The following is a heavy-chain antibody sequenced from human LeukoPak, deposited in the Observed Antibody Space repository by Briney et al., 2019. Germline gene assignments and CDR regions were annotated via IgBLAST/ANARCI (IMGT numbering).Heavy chain of an antibody. V-gene: IGHV4-4*07. CDR3: ARVATPDVSSPLDF. J-gene: IGHJ4*02. Sequence: SETLSLTCAVSGGSISGFFWTWIRQPAGQGPQYIGRIFSSGGANYNPSLQGRVALSVDTSGNLFSLTLTSVTAADTAVYFCARVATPDVSSPLDFWGQGILVTVSS. CDR2: IFSSGGA. D-gene: IGHD6-19*01. CDR1: GGSISGFF.